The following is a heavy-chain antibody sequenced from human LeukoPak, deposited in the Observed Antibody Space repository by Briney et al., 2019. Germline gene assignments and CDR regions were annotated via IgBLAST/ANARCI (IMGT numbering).Heavy chain of an antibody. CDR2: INPNSGGT. J-gene: IGHJ3*02. V-gene: IGHV1-2*02. Sequence: ASVKVSCKASGYTFTSYAMHWVRQAPGQRLEWMGWINPNSGGTNYAQKFQGRVTMTRDTSISTAYMELSRLRSDDTAVYYCARDGSNAFDIWGQGTMVTVSS. CDR3: ARDGSNAFDI. D-gene: IGHD1-1*01. CDR1: GYTFTSYA.